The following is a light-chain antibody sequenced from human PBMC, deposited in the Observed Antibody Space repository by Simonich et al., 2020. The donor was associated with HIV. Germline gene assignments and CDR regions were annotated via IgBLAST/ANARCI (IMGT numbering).Light chain of an antibody. CDR3: QQYYSTPLT. CDR1: QTFLYSSNNKNY. J-gene: IGKJ3*01. Sequence: DIVMTQSPDSLAVSLGERATINCKSSQTFLYSSNNKNYLAWYQQKPGQPPKLLIYWASTRESGVPDRFSGSGSGTDFTLTISSLQAEDVAVYYCQQYYSTPLTFGPGTKVKI. V-gene: IGKV4-1*01. CDR2: WAS.